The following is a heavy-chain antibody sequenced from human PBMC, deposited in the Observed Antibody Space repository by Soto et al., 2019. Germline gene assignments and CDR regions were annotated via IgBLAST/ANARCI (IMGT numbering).Heavy chain of an antibody. J-gene: IGHJ4*02. D-gene: IGHD2-8*02. V-gene: IGHV4-59*12. CDR3: ARDKITGLFDY. CDR1: GGYINNYY. Sequence: SETLSLTCTVSGGYINNYYWSWIRQPPGKGLEWIGEINYSGSTNYNPSLKSRVTISVDTSKNQFSLKLTSVTAADTAVYYCARDKITGLFDYWGQGTLVTVSS. CDR2: INYSGST.